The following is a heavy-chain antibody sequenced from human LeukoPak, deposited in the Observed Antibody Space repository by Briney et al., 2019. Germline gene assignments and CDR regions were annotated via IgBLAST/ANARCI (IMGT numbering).Heavy chain of an antibody. CDR3: ARELESHKGI. CDR1: GGTFSSYA. D-gene: IGHD3-10*01. V-gene: IGHV1-69*13. CDR2: IIPIFGTA. J-gene: IGHJ4*02. Sequence: GASVKVSCKASGGTFSSYAIRWVRQAPGQGLEWMGGIIPIFGTANYAQKFQGRVTITADESTSTAYMELSSLRSEDTAVYYCARELESHKGIWGQGTLATVSS.